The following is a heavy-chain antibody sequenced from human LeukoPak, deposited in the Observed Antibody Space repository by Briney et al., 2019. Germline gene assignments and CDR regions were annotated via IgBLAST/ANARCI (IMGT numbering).Heavy chain of an antibody. Sequence: TGGSLRLSCAASGFTVSSNYMNWVRQAPGKGLERVSVIYGGGNIYYADSVKGRFTISRDNSKNTLYLQMNSLRAEDTAVYYCARGAGYNYPYYFDYWGQGTLVTVSS. D-gene: IGHD5-24*01. CDR2: IYGGGNI. V-gene: IGHV3-53*01. J-gene: IGHJ4*02. CDR3: ARGAGYNYPYYFDY. CDR1: GFTVSSNY.